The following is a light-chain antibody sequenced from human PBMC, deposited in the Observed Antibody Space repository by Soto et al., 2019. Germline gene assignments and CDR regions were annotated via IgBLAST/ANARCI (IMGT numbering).Light chain of an antibody. J-gene: IGLJ2*01. V-gene: IGLV4-69*01. CDR1: SGHSSYA. Sequence: QPVLTQSPSASASLGASVKLTCTLSSGHSSYAIAWHQQQPEKGPRFLMKLYSDGSHNKGDGIPDRFSGSSSGAERYLTISSLQSEDEADCYCQTWGTGIAVFGGGTKVTVL. CDR2: LYSDGSH. CDR3: QTWGTGIAV.